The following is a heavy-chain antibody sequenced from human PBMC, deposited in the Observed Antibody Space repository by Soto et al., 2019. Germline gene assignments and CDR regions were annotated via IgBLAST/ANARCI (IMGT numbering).Heavy chain of an antibody. D-gene: IGHD3-22*01. J-gene: IGHJ1*01. Sequence: ETLSLTCTVSGGSISSYYWSWIRQPAGKGLEWIGRIYTSGSTNYNPSLKSRVTMSVDTSKNQFSLKLSSVTAADTAVYYCARSAQSHDYYDSSGYFQHWGQGTLVTVSS. CDR3: ARSAQSHDYYDSSGYFQH. V-gene: IGHV4-4*07. CDR1: GGSISSYY. CDR2: IYTSGST.